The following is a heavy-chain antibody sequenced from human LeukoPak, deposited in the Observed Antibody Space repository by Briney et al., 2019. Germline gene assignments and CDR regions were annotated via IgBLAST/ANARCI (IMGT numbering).Heavy chain of an antibody. CDR2: MNPNSGNT. CDR3: ARERQDTILHSGAFDI. D-gene: IGHD2-21*01. V-gene: IGHV1-8*01. Sequence: GASVKVSKASGYTFTSYDINWVRQATGQGLEWMGWMNPNSGNTGYAQKFQGRVTMTRNTSISTAYMELSSLRSEDTAVYFCARERQDTILHSGAFDIWGQGTMVTVSS. J-gene: IGHJ3*02. CDR1: GYTFTSYD.